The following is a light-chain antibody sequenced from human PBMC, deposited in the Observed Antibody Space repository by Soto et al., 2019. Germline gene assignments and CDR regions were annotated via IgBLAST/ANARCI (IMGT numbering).Light chain of an antibody. J-gene: IGKJ2*01. CDR1: QSVSSSY. CDR2: GTS. CDR3: QQDRT. Sequence: EIVMTQSPATLSLSPGDGATLSCRASQSVSSSYLSWYQQKPGQAPRLLIYGTSTRATGIPARFSGSGSGTDFTLTISSLQPEDFAVYYCQQDRTFGQVTKLEIK. V-gene: IGKV3D-7*01.